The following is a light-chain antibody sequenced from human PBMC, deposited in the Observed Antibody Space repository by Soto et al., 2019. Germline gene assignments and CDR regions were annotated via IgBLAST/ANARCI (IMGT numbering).Light chain of an antibody. CDR1: QSVSSN. Sequence: IVLTQSPSTLSVSPVGRSTLSFIASQSVSSNLAWYQQKPGQAPRLLIYGASTRATGIPARFSGSGSGTEFTLTISSLQSEDFAVYYCQQYNNWPPFSFGGGTKVDIK. J-gene: IGKJ4*01. V-gene: IGKV3-15*01. CDR3: QQYNNWPPFS. CDR2: GAS.